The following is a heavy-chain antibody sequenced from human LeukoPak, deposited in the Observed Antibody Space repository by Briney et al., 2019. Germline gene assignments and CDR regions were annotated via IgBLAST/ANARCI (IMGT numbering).Heavy chain of an antibody. CDR1: GFTFSSYD. Sequence: PGGSLRLSCAASGFTFSSYDMHWVRQATGKGLEWVSAIGTAGDTYYPGSVKGRFTISRENAKNSLYLQMNSLRAGDTAVYYCAREAAAGTSYWYFDLWGRGTLVTVSS. D-gene: IGHD6-13*01. J-gene: IGHJ2*01. CDR2: IGTAGDT. CDR3: AREAAAGTSYWYFDL. V-gene: IGHV3-13*01.